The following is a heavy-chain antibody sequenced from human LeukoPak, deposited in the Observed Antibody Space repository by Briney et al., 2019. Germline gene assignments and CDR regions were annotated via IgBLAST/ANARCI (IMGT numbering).Heavy chain of an antibody. CDR3: ATCPSHGDYAASPFDY. CDR2: IIPIFGTA. V-gene: IGHV1-69*13. D-gene: IGHD4-17*01. J-gene: IGHJ4*02. CDR1: GGTFSSYA. Sequence: SVKVSCKASGGTFSSYAISWVRQAPGQGLEWMGGIIPIFGTANYAQKFQGRVTITADESTSTAYMELSSLRSEDTAVYYCATCPSHGDYAASPFDYWGQGTLVTVSS.